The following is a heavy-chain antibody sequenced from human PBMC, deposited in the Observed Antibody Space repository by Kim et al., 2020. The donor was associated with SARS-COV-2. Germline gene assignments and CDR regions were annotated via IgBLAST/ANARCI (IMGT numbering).Heavy chain of an antibody. V-gene: IGHV3-74*01. J-gene: IGHJ4*02. Sequence: GGSLRLSCAASGFTFSDYWMHWVRQVPGKGLVWVSRINSDGSSTSYADSVKGRFTISRDNAKNTLYLQMNSLRAEDTAVYYCARGNSRWWYTVDYWGQGTLVTVSS. D-gene: IGHD6-19*01. CDR2: INSDGSST. CDR3: ARGNSRWWYTVDY. CDR1: GFTFSDYW.